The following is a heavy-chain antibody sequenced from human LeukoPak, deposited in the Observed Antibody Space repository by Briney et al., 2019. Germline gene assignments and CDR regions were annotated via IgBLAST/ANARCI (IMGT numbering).Heavy chain of an antibody. CDR3: AGGNWGSLFDY. D-gene: IGHD7-27*01. J-gene: IGHJ4*02. V-gene: IGHV4-59*01. Sequence: SETLSLTCTVSGGSISSYYWSWIRQPPGKGLEWIGYIYYSGSTNYNPSLKSRVTISVDTSKNQFSLKLSSVTAADTAVYYCAGGNWGSLFDYWGQGTLVTVSS. CDR2: IYYSGST. CDR1: GGSISSYY.